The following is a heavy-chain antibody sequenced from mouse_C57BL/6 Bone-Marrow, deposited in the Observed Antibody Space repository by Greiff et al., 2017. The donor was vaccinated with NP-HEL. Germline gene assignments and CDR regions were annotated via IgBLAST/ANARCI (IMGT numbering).Heavy chain of an antibody. CDR3: ARAGGGNYFDY. CDR2: INPNNGGT. D-gene: IGHD1-1*02. V-gene: IGHV1-18*01. Sequence: VQLQQSGPELVKPGSSVKIPCKASGYTFTAYNMDWVKQSHGKSLEWIGAINPNNGGTIYNQKFKGKATLTVNTSSSTAYMEIRSLTYEDTAVYYCARAGGGNYFDYWGQGTTLTVSS. CDR1: GYTFTAYN. J-gene: IGHJ2*01.